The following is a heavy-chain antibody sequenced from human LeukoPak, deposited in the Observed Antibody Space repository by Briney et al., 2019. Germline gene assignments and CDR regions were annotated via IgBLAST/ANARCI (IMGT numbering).Heavy chain of an antibody. J-gene: IGHJ3*02. V-gene: IGHV1-69*04. CDR2: ILPIVGTS. CDR1: RATFRSYA. D-gene: IGHD1-26*01. CDR3: ARPTQIGRHGFDI. Sequence: SVKVSCKASRATFRSYAISWVRQAPGQGLEWMGRILPIVGTSNYAQKFQGRVMITADKSTSTAYMELSSLRSDDTAAYYCARPTQIGRHGFDIWGQGTMVTVSS.